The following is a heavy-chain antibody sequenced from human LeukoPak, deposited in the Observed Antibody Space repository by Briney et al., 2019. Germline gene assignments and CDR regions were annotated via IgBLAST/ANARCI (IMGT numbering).Heavy chain of an antibody. CDR1: GGTFSSYA. Sequence: ASVKVSCKASGGTFSSYAISWVRQAPGQGLEWRGGSIPIFGTANHAQNFQGRVTITPDKSTSTPDMEVRSLRSEDTAVYYCARMKFGYCSGGSCYSDYYYYYMDVWGKGTTVTVSS. CDR2: SIPIFGTA. CDR3: ARMKFGYCSGGSCYSDYYYYYMDV. D-gene: IGHD2-15*01. V-gene: IGHV1-69*06. J-gene: IGHJ6*03.